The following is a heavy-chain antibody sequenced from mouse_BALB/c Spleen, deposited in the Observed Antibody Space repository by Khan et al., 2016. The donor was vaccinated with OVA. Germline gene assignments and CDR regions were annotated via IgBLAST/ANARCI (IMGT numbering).Heavy chain of an antibody. V-gene: IGHV1-7*01. Sequence: QVQLKQSGAELAKPGASVKMSCKASGYTFTSYWMHWINQRPGQGLEWIGYINPTPGYTDYTQKFKDKATLSADKSSSKAYMQLSSRTSDDSAVHYCARDRIDYWGQGTALTVSS. J-gene: IGHJ2*01. CDR1: GYTFTSYW. CDR2: INPTPGYT. CDR3: ARDRIDY.